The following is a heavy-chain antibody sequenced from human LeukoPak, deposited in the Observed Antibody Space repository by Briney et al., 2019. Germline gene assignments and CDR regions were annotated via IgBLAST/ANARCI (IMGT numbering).Heavy chain of an antibody. CDR3: ARHGDQYSSSWTSDWFDP. D-gene: IGHD6-13*01. Sequence: PSETLSLTCTVSGGSISSYYWSWIRQPPGKGLEWFGYIYYSGSTNYNPSLKSRVTISVDTSKNQFSLKLSSVTAADTAVYYCARHGDQYSSSWTSDWFDPWGQGTLVTVSS. CDR2: IYYSGST. CDR1: GGSISSYY. V-gene: IGHV4-59*08. J-gene: IGHJ5*02.